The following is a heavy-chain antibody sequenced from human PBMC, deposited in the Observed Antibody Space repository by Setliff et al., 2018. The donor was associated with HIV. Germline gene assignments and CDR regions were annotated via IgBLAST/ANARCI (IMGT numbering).Heavy chain of an antibody. V-gene: IGHV3-9*01. Sequence: SLRLSCAASGFTLDDYAMHWVRQAPGKGLEWVSGISWNSGSIGCADSVKGRFTISRDNAKNSLYLQMNSLRAEDTALYYCAKDSRGGFYYFDYWGQGTLVTVSS. CDR2: ISWNSGSI. CDR3: AKDSRGGFYYFDY. D-gene: IGHD3-16*01. J-gene: IGHJ4*02. CDR1: GFTLDDYA.